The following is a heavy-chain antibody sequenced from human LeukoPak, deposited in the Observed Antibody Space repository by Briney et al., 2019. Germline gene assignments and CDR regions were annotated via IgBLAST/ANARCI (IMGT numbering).Heavy chain of an antibody. CDR2: INTDGSIT. Sequence: GGSLRLSCAASGFTFSDYWIHWVRQAPGKGLVWVSRINTDGSITNYADSVKGRFSISRDNAKNTLYLQMSSLRAEDTAVYYCTRDRGPRTGFMVREAYDYWGQGTLVTVSS. CDR1: GFTFSDYW. D-gene: IGHD3-10*01. CDR3: TRDRGPRTGFMVREAYDY. V-gene: IGHV3-74*01. J-gene: IGHJ4*02.